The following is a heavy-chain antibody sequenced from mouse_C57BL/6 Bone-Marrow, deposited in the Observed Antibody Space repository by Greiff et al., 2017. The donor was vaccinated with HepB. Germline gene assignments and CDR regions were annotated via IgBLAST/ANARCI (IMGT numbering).Heavy chain of an antibody. CDR3: ARSRSSNYRFAY. D-gene: IGHD2-5*01. Sequence: QVQLQQPGTELVKPGASVKLSCKASGYTFTSYWMHWVKQRPGQGLEWIGNINPSNGGTNYNEKFKSKATLTVDKSSSTAYMQLSSLTSEDAAVYYCARSRSSNYRFAYWGQGTLVTVSA. CDR1: GYTFTSYW. J-gene: IGHJ3*01. V-gene: IGHV1-53*01. CDR2: INPSNGGT.